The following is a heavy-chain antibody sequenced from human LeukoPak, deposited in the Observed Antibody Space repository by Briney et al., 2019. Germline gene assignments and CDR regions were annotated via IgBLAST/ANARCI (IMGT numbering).Heavy chain of an antibody. D-gene: IGHD3-10*01. CDR2: INPNSGGT. V-gene: IGHV1-2*02. CDR3: ARFPLWFGELLSINFDY. CDR1: GYTFTGYY. Sequence: EASVKVSCKASGYTFTGYYMHWVRQAPGQGLEWMGWINPNSGGTNYAQKFQGRVTMTRDTSISTAYMELSRLRSDDTAVYYCARFPLWFGELLSINFDYWGQGTLVTVSS. J-gene: IGHJ4*02.